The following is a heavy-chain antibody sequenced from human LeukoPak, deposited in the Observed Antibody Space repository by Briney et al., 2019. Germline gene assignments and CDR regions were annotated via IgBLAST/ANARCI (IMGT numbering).Heavy chain of an antibody. J-gene: IGHJ4*02. Sequence: PSETLSLTCAVYGGSFSGYYWSWLRQPPGKGLEWIGEINHSGSTSYNPSLKSRVTISVDTSKNQFSLKLSSVTAADTAVYYCARGPGFVMITSPFDYWGQGTLVTVSS. V-gene: IGHV4-34*01. CDR3: ARGPGFVMITSPFDY. CDR2: INHSGST. D-gene: IGHD3-16*01. CDR1: GGSFSGYY.